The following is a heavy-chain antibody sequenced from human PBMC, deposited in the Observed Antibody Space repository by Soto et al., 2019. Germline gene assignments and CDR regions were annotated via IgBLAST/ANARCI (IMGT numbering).Heavy chain of an antibody. CDR1: GGSISSYY. D-gene: IGHD4-17*01. J-gene: IGHJ4*02. CDR2: IYYSGST. CDR3: ARSYGDSIDY. V-gene: IGHV4-59*01. Sequence: SETLSLTCTVSGGSISSYYWSWIRQPPGKGLEWIGYIYYSGSTNYNPSLKSRVTISVDTSKNQFSLKLSSVTAADTAVYYCARSYGDSIDYWGQGTLVTVSS.